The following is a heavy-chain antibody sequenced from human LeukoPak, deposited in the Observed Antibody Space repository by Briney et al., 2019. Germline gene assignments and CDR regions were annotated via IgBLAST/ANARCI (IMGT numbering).Heavy chain of an antibody. CDR2: ISYDGNNK. D-gene: IGHD5-24*01. Sequence: GGSLRLSCAASGYTFNNYGMHWVRQPPGKGLLWVAVISYDGNNKYYADSVKGRSTISRDNSKNTPYLQMNSLRAEDTAMYYCARGDGYNFFDCWGQGVLVTVSS. J-gene: IGHJ4*02. CDR1: GYTFNNYG. CDR3: ARGDGYNFFDC. V-gene: IGHV3-30*03.